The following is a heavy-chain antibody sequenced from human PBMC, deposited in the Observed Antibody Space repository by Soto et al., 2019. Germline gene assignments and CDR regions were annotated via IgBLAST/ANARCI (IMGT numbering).Heavy chain of an antibody. CDR3: ARQVGDDSTPMDYYYGMDV. V-gene: IGHV5-51*01. CDR2: IYPGDSDT. J-gene: IGHJ6*02. CDR1: GHSFTRYW. D-gene: IGHD3-22*01. Sequence: WESLTIPCTCSGHSFTRYWIGWVRQMPGKGLKWMGIIYPGDSDTRYSPSFQGQVTISADKSISTAYLQWSSLKASDTAMYYCARQVGDDSTPMDYYYGMDVWGQGTTVTVSS.